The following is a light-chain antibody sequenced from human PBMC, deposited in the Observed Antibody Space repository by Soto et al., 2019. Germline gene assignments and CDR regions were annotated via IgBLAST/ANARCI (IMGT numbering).Light chain of an antibody. V-gene: IGKV3-20*01. Sequence: EIVLTQSPGTLSLSPGERATLSCRASQSVSSSYLAWYQQKPGQAPRLLIYGASSRATGIPDRFSGSGSGTDFTLTISRLEPEDCAVYSCQQYGSSPPYTFGPGTKVDIK. J-gene: IGKJ3*01. CDR2: GAS. CDR3: QQYGSSPPYT. CDR1: QSVSSSY.